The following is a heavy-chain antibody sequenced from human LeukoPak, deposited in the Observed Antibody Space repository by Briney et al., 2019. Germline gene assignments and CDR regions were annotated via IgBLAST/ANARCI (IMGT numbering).Heavy chain of an antibody. J-gene: IGHJ4*02. CDR3: ARAEAVAGTGLDY. D-gene: IGHD6-19*01. Sequence: PGRSLRLSCAASGSTFSSYAMHWVRQAPGKGLEWVAVISYDGSNKYYADSVKGRFTISRDNSKNTLYLQMNSLRAEDTAVYYCARAEAVAGTGLDYWGQGTLVTVSS. CDR1: GSTFSSYA. V-gene: IGHV3-30-3*01. CDR2: ISYDGSNK.